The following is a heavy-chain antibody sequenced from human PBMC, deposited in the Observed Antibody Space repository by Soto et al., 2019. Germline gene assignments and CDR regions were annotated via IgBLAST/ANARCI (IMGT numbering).Heavy chain of an antibody. Sequence: GGSLRLSCAASGFTVSSNYMSWVRQAPGKGLEWVSVIYSGGSTYYADSVKGRFTISRDNSKNTLYLQMNSLRAEDTAVYYCARVWLRYLDWGPYGMDVWGQGTTVTVSS. V-gene: IGHV3-53*01. D-gene: IGHD3-9*01. CDR3: ARVWLRYLDWGPYGMDV. J-gene: IGHJ6*02. CDR1: GFTVSSNY. CDR2: IYSGGST.